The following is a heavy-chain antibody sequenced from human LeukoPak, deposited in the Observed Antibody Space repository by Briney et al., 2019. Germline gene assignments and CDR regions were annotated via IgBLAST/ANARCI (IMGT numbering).Heavy chain of an antibody. CDR2: IKQDGSEK. Sequence: GGSLRLSCAVSGFTFSSYEMNWVRQAPGKGLEWVANIKQDGSEKYYVDSVKGRFTISRDNAKNSLYLQMNSLRAEDTAVYYCARDRGIAAAVDYWGQGTLVTVSS. J-gene: IGHJ4*02. CDR3: ARDRGIAAAVDY. D-gene: IGHD6-13*01. CDR1: GFTFSSYE. V-gene: IGHV3-7*01.